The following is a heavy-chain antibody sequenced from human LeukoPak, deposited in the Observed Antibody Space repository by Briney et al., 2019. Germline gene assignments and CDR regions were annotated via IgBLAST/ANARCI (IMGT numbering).Heavy chain of an antibody. CDR1: GYSFTSYW. V-gene: IGHV5-51*01. D-gene: IGHD3-3*01. Sequence: GESLKISCKGSGYSFTSYWIGWVRQMPGKGLEWVGSIYPGDSDTRYSPSFQGQVPISGDNSIRTAYLAGRSPKAWHTAMYYCARWSGYFATPWGQGTLVTVSS. CDR3: ARWSGYFATP. CDR2: IYPGDSDT. J-gene: IGHJ5*02.